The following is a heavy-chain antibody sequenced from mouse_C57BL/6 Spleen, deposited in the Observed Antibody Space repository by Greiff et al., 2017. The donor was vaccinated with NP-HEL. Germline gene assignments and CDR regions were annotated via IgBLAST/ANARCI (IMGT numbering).Heavy chain of an antibody. J-gene: IGHJ3*01. CDR2: ISSGSSSN. V-gene: IGHV5-17*01. CDR3: ARDCSFAY. D-gene: IGHD6-1*01. Sequence: EVQGVESGGGLVKPGGSLKLSCAASGFTFTDYGMHWVRQAPEKGLEWITYISSGSSSNYYADTVKGRFTISTDNANNTRFLQMPSLMSEDTAIYYCARDCSFAYWGQGTLVTVSS. CDR1: GFTFTDYG.